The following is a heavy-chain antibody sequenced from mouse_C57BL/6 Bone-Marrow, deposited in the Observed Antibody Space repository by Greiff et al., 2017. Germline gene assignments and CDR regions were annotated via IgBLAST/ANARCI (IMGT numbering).Heavy chain of an antibody. CDR2: IYPRDGST. J-gene: IGHJ4*01. D-gene: IGHD4-1*01. Sequence: VQVVESGPELVKPGASVKLSCKASGYTFTSYDINWVKQRPGQGLEWIGWIYPRDGSTKYNEKFKGKATLTVDTSSSTAYMELHSLTSEDSAVFFCARGTNWVPYYYAMDYWGQGTSVTVSS. CDR1: GYTFTSYD. V-gene: IGHV1-85*01. CDR3: ARGTNWVPYYYAMDY.